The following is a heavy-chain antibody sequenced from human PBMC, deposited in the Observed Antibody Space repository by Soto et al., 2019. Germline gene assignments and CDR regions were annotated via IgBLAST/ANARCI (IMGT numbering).Heavy chain of an antibody. Sequence: QITLKESGPTLVKPTQTLTLTCTFSGFSLSTSGVGVGWIRQPPGKALEWLALIYWDDDKRYSPSLKSRLTITQDTSKNQVVVTMTNMDPVDTATYYCAHWGEPNWFDPWGQGTLVTVSS. CDR3: AHWGEPNWFDP. CDR1: GFSLSTSGVG. CDR2: IYWDDDK. V-gene: IGHV2-5*02. D-gene: IGHD3-16*01. J-gene: IGHJ5*02.